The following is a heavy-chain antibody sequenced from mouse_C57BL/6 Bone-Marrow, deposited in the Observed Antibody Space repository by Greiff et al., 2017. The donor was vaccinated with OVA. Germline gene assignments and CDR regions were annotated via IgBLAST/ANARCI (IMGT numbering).Heavy chain of an antibody. CDR3: ARSEGFDY. V-gene: IGHV1-54*01. CDR2: INPGSGGT. CDR1: GYAFTNYL. J-gene: IGHJ2*01. Sequence: VQLKESGAELVRPGTSVKVSCKASGYAFTNYLIEWVKQRPGQGLEWIGVINPGSGGTNYNEKFKGKATLTADKSSSTAYMQLSSLTSEDSAVYFCARSEGFDYWGQGTTLTVSS.